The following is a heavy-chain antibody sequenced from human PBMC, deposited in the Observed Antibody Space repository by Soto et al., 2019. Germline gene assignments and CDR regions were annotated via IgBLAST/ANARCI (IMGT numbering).Heavy chain of an antibody. CDR1: GFSLSPNGMG. CDR3: ARLTRGVYDLDRLWEKFDY. D-gene: IGHD5-12*01. CDR2: IYWDDDK. Sequence: QITVKESGLTLVKPTQTLTLTCTFSGFSLSPNGMGVGWIRQSPGTALEWLALIYWDDDKRYSPSLRSRFTITQDPSKIQVDITKTNIDPVDTAPYYGARLTRGVYDLDRLWEKFDYWGQGTLVTVSS. J-gene: IGHJ4*02. V-gene: IGHV2-5*02.